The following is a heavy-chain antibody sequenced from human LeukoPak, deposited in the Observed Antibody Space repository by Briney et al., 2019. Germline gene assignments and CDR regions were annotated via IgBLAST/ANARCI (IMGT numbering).Heavy chain of an antibody. V-gene: IGHV3-7*01. Sequence: GGSLRLSRATSGFTFSTYWMSWVRQAPGKGLEWVANIKQDGSETYYADSVKGRFTIFRDNAKNSLYLQMDSLRVEDTAVYYCANGDGFDYWGQGTLVIVSS. D-gene: IGHD5-24*01. CDR3: ANGDGFDY. CDR1: GFTFSTYW. J-gene: IGHJ4*02. CDR2: IKQDGSET.